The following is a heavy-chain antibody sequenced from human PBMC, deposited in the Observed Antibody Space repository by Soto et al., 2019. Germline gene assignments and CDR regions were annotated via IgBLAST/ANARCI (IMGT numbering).Heavy chain of an antibody. CDR2: IYYSGST. V-gene: IGHV4-31*03. Sequence: PSETLSLTCPVSGASMSSGCYYWTWIRQSPGKGLEWIGYIYYSGSTYYNPSLESRVAISLDTSRSQFSLTLHSVTAADTAIYYCARDRHNNFFDPWGQGTLVTVSS. CDR1: GASMSSGCYY. D-gene: IGHD6-6*01. J-gene: IGHJ5*02. CDR3: ARDRHNNFFDP.